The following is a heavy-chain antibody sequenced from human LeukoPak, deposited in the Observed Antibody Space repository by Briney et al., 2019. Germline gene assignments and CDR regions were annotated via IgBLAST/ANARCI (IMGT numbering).Heavy chain of an antibody. V-gene: IGHV3-53*01. D-gene: IGHD6-13*01. CDR1: GFTVSSNY. CDR3: ARGGYSSSWYHFDY. J-gene: IGHJ4*02. CDR2: IYSGGTT. Sequence: GGSLRLSCAASGFTVSSNYMSWVRQAPGKGLEWVSVIYSGGTTNYADSVKGRFTISRDNSKNTLFLQINSLRAEDTAVYYCARGGYSSSWYHFDYWGQGTLVTVSS.